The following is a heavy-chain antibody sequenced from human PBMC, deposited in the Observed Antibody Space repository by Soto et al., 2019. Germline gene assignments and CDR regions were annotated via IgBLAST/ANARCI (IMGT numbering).Heavy chain of an antibody. CDR3: AKNSGSRVVSNWFDP. Sequence: GGSLRLSCAASGFTFSIYAMSWVRQAPGKGLEWVSAISGSGGSTYYADSVKGRFTISRDNSKNTLYLQMNSLRAEDTAVYYCAKNSGSRVVSNWFDPWGQGTLVTVSS. J-gene: IGHJ5*02. CDR1: GFTFSIYA. CDR2: ISGSGGST. V-gene: IGHV3-23*01. D-gene: IGHD1-26*01.